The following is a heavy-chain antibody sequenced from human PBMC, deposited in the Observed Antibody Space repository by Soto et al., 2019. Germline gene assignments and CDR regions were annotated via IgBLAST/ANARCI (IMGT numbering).Heavy chain of an antibody. D-gene: IGHD2-21*02. CDR1: GGSISSYY. CDR2: IYYSGST. CDR3: ARMTFDDYFDY. V-gene: IGHV4-59*01. J-gene: IGHJ4*02. Sequence: SETLSLTCTVSGGSISSYYWSWIRQPPGKGLEWIGYIYYSGSTNYNPSLKSRVTISVDTSKNQFSLKLSSVTAADTAVYYCARMTFDDYFDYWGQGTLVSVSS.